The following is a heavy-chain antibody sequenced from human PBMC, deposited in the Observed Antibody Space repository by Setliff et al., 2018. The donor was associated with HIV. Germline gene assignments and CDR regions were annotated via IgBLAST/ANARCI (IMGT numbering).Heavy chain of an antibody. V-gene: IGHV4-59*01. CDR1: GGSMSSYY. Sequence: PSETLSLTCTVSGGSMSSYYWSWIRQPLGKGLEWIGSIYYTGSTDYNPSLMSRVTISLDTPKNQFSLKLNSVIAADTAVYYCARNRVPSSIWGQGTLVTVSS. D-gene: IGHD3-10*01. CDR3: ARNRVPSSI. J-gene: IGHJ4*02. CDR2: IYYTGST.